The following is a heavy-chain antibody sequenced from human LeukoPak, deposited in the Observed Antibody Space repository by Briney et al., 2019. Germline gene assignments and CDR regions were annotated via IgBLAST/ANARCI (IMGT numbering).Heavy chain of an antibody. J-gene: IGHJ3*02. D-gene: IGHD4-23*01. CDR3: ADYGGNSDAFDI. CDR1: GGSISSYY. CDR2: IYYSGST. Sequence: PSETLSLTCTVSGGSISSYYWSWIRQPPGKGLEWIGYIYYSGSTYYNPSLKSRVTISVDTSKNQFSLKLSSVTAADTAVYYCADYGGNSDAFDIWGQGTMVTVSS. V-gene: IGHV4-59*04.